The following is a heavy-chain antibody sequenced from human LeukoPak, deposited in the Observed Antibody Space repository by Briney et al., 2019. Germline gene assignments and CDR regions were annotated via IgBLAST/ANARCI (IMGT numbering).Heavy chain of an antibody. V-gene: IGHV3-72*01. CDR3: ATRTGSYGSGFDY. CDR1: GFTFSDHY. CDR2: TRNKANSYTT. D-gene: IGHD1-26*01. Sequence: PGGSVRLSCAASGFTFSDHYMDWLRQAPGKGLEWVGRTRNKANSYTTEYAASVKGRFTISRDDSKNSLYLQMNSLKLEHTAVYYCATRTGSYGSGFDYWGQGTLVTVSS. J-gene: IGHJ4*02.